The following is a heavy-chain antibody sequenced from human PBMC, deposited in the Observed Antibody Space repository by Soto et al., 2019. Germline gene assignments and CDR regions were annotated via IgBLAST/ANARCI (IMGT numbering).Heavy chain of an antibody. CDR1: GYTLTELS. CDR2: FDPEDGET. Sequence: ASVKVSCKVSGYTLTELSMHWVRQAPGKGLEWMGGFDPEDGETIYAQKFQGRVTMTEDTSTDTAYMELSSLRSGDTAVYYCATLRFRHMGGAFDIWGQGTMVTVSS. J-gene: IGHJ3*02. V-gene: IGHV1-24*01. CDR3: ATLRFRHMGGAFDI. D-gene: IGHD3-16*01.